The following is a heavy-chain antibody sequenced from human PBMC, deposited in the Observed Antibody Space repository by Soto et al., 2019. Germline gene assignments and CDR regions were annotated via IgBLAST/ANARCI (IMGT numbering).Heavy chain of an antibody. CDR3: AGRSFDI. V-gene: IGHV3-7*01. CDR1: GFTFRSYW. Sequence: EVQLVESGGDLVQPGGSLRLSCVASGFTFRSYWMAWVRQAPGKGLEWVANIKEDGSERYYADSVKGRFTISRDNAKDSLYLQMSSLTAEDTAIYYCAGRSFDIWGQGTMVTVSS. D-gene: IGHD1-26*01. J-gene: IGHJ3*02. CDR2: IKEDGSER.